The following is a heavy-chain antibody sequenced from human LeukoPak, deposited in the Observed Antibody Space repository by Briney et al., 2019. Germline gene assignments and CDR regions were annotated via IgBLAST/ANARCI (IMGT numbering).Heavy chain of an antibody. J-gene: IGHJ2*01. Sequence: SETLSLTCAVYGGSFSGYYWSWIRQPPGKGLEWIGEINHSGSTNYNPSLKSRVTISVDTSKNQFSLKLSSVTTADTAVYYCARVRFYSSGWYLTNGGYWYFDLWGRGTLVTVSS. CDR1: GGSFSGYY. CDR2: INHSGST. V-gene: IGHV4-34*01. CDR3: ARVRFYSSGWYLTNGGYWYFDL. D-gene: IGHD6-19*01.